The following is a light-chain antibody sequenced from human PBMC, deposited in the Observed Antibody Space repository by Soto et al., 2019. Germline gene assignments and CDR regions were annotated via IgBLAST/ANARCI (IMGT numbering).Light chain of an antibody. Sequence: DIQVTQSPSTLSASVGDTVTITCRASQSISSWLAWYQQKPGKAPKLLIYKASGLESGVPSRFSGSGSGTEFTLTISSLQHDDFATYYCQQYQNAWTFGQGTRVEIK. CDR1: QSISSW. CDR3: QQYQNAWT. CDR2: KAS. J-gene: IGKJ1*01. V-gene: IGKV1-5*03.